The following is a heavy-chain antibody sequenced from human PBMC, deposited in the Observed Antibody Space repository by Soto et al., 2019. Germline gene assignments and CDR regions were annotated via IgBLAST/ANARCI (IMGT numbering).Heavy chain of an antibody. CDR1: GYTFTSYA. CDR2: INAGNGNT. J-gene: IGHJ3*02. CDR3: ARGMWRAYDAFDI. D-gene: IGHD2-21*01. Sequence: ASVKVSCKASGYTFTSYAMHWVRQAPGQRLEWMGWINAGNGNTKYSQKFQGRVTITRDTSASAAYMGLSSLRSEETAVYYCARGMWRAYDAFDIWGQGKMVTVSS. V-gene: IGHV1-3*01.